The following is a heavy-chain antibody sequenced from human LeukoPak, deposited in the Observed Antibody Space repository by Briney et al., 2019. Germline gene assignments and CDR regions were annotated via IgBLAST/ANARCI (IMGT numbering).Heavy chain of an antibody. CDR3: ARAGGGWSFDY. CDR2: VHLDGRT. D-gene: IGHD6-19*01. CDR1: GGSVSSTNW. Sequence: SETLSLTCAVSGGSVSSTNWWTWFRQPPGKGLEWIGEVHLDGRTNYNPSLTGRLTMSVDLYENHISLKLTSVTAADTAVYYCARAGGGWSFDYLGQGTLVTVSS. V-gene: IGHV4-4*02. J-gene: IGHJ4*02.